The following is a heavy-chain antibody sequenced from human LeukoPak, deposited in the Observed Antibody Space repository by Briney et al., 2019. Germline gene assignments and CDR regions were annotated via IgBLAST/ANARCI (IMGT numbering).Heavy chain of an antibody. Sequence: SETLSLTCTVSGGSISSYYWSWIRQPPGKGLEWIGYIYYSGSTNYNPSLRSRVTISVDTSKNQFSLKLSSVTAADTAVYYCARAPPVNYYDFWSGYSYYYMDVWGKGTTVTVSS. V-gene: IGHV4-59*01. CDR1: GGSISSYY. D-gene: IGHD3-3*01. CDR2: IYYSGST. J-gene: IGHJ6*03. CDR3: ARAPPVNYYDFWSGYSYYYMDV.